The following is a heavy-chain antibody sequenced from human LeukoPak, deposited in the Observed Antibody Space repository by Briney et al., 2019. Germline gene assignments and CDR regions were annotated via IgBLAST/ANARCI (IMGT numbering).Heavy chain of an antibody. J-gene: IGHJ4*02. Sequence: GESLKISCKVSGYSFTNYWIGWVRQMPGKGLQWMGLIYPGDSGSKYSPSFQGQVTMSADKSINTAYLQWSSLKASDTAIYYGARLAMSRTTLSYFDYWGPGTLVTVSS. D-gene: IGHD1-1*01. CDR1: GYSFTNYW. CDR2: IYPGDSGS. CDR3: ARLAMSRTTLSYFDY. V-gene: IGHV5-51*01.